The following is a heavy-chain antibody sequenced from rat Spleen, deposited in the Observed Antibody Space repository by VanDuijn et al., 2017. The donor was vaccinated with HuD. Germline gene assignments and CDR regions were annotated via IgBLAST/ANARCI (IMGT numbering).Heavy chain of an antibody. Sequence: QVQLKESGPGLVQPSQTLSLTCTVSGFSLTSYNVHWVRQPTGKGLEWMGIIWTGGSTDYNSALKSRLSISRDTSKSQVFLKMNSLQTEDIATYYCARGDPYVMDAWGQGASVTVSS. CDR1: GFSLTSYN. V-gene: IGHV2-30*01. J-gene: IGHJ4*01. CDR2: IWTGGST. CDR3: ARGDPYVMDA.